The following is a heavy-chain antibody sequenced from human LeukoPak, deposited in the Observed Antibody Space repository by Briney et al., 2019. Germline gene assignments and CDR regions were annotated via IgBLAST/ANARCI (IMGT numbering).Heavy chain of an antibody. CDR1: GFTFSSYA. CDR2: ISGSGDRT. J-gene: IGHJ6*03. Sequence: GGSLRLSCAASGFTFSSYAMSWVRQAPGKGLEWVSAISGSGDRTFYADSVKGRLTISRDNSKNTLYLQLNTVRAEDTALYYCARGGTNYYYMDVWGNGTTVTVSS. CDR3: ARGGTNYYYMDV. V-gene: IGHV3-23*01. D-gene: IGHD3-10*01.